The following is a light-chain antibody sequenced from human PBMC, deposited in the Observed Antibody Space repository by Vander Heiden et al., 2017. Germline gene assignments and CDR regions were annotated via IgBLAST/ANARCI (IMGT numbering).Light chain of an antibody. CDR3: QSYDSSLSGSEWV. CDR2: GNS. Sequence: QSVLTQPPSVSGAPGPRVTISCTGSSSNIGAGYDVHWYQQLPGTAPKLLIYGNSNRPSGVPDRFSGSKSGTSASLAITGLQAEDEADYYCQSYDSSLSGSEWVFGGGTKLTVL. J-gene: IGLJ3*02. V-gene: IGLV1-40*01. CDR1: SSNIGAGYD.